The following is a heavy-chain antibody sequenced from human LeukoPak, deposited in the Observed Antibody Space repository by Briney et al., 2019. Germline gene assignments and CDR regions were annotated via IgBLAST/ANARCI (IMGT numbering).Heavy chain of an antibody. Sequence: PSQTLSLTCAVSGGSISSGGYSWSWIRQPPGKGLEWIRYIYHSGSTYYNPSLKSRVTISVDRSKNQFSLKLSSVTAADTAVYYCARGGNDILTGYYLPDYWGQGTLVTVSS. CDR3: ARGGNDILTGYYLPDY. CDR1: GGSISSGGYS. V-gene: IGHV4-30-2*01. J-gene: IGHJ4*02. D-gene: IGHD3-9*01. CDR2: IYHSGST.